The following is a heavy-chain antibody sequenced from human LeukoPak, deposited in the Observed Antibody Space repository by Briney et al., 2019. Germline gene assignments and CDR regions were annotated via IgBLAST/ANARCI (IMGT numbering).Heavy chain of an antibody. V-gene: IGHV4-39*01. CDR2: IYYSGNT. CDR3: ARQSTAMGTFDY. CDR1: GGSISSGDYY. D-gene: IGHD5-18*01. J-gene: IGHJ4*02. Sequence: SQTLSLTCTVSGGSISSGDYYWSWIRQPPGKGLEWIGSIYYSGNTYYNPSLKSRVTISVDTSKNQFSLKLSSVTAADTAVYYCARQSTAMGTFDYWGQGTLVPVSS.